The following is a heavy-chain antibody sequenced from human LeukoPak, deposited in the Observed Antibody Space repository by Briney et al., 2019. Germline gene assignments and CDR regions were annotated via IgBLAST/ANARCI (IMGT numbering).Heavy chain of an antibody. CDR1: GFTFSSYG. Sequence: PGGSLRLSCAASGFTFSSYGMHWVRQAPGKGLEWVAVISYDGSNKYYADSVKGRFTISRDNSKNTLYLQMNSLRVEDTAVYYCARDRVGDDFWSGYRVKNNYFDYWGQGTLVTVSS. D-gene: IGHD3-3*01. V-gene: IGHV3-30*03. CDR3: ARDRVGDDFWSGYRVKNNYFDY. J-gene: IGHJ4*02. CDR2: ISYDGSNK.